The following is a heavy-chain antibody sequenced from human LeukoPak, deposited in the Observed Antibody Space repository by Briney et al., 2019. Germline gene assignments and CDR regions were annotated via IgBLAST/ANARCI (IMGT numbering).Heavy chain of an antibody. D-gene: IGHD2-2*01. J-gene: IGHJ3*02. CDR3: ARLPIVVVPSTSFDI. CDR1: GGSISSSSYY. Sequence: SETLSLTCTVSGGSISSSSYYWGWIRQPPGKGLQWIGSINYSGTTYYNPSLKSRVTISVDTSKNQFSLKLSSVTAADTAVYYCARLPIVVVPSTSFDIWGQGTMVTVSS. CDR2: INYSGTT. V-gene: IGHV4-39*01.